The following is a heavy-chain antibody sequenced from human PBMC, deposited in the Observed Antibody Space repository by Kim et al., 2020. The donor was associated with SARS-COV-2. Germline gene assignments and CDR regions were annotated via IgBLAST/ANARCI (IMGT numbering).Heavy chain of an antibody. Sequence: SVKKYADAVKGRFTISRDESKNTLYLQMNSLRPDDTAVYYCARGLTSPLDYWGQGTLVTVSS. V-gene: IGHV3-30*03. CDR3: ARGLTSPLDY. J-gene: IGHJ4*02. D-gene: IGHD2-2*01. CDR2: SVK.